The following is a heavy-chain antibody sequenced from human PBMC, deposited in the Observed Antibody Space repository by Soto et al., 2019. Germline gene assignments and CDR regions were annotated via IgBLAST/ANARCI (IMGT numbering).Heavy chain of an antibody. CDR1: GFTVSSNS. CDR3: ARDNSMLGAPCHD. V-gene: IGHV3-53*01. D-gene: IGHD3-16*01. J-gene: IGHJ1*01. CDR2: IYTDGGT. Sequence: PGGSLRLSCAASGFTVSSNSMSWVRQAPGKGLEWVSLIYTDGGTYYGDSVKGRFTISRDTSKNTLSLQMTSLRADDTAVYYCARDNSMLGAPCHDWGQGTLVTV.